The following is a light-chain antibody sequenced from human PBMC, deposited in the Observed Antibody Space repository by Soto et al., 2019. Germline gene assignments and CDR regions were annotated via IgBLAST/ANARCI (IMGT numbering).Light chain of an antibody. V-gene: IGKV3-11*01. CDR2: DAS. CDR3: HQRSNWPQT. CDR1: QSVSSY. Sequence: EIVLTQSPATLSLSPGERATLSCRASQSVSSYLAWYQQKPGQAPRLLIYDASNRATGIPARFSGSGSGTDFTLPISSLEPEDFAVYYCHQRSNWPQTFGQGTKLEIK. J-gene: IGKJ2*01.